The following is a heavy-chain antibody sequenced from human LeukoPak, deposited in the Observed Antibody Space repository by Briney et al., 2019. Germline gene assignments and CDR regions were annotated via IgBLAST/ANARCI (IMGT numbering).Heavy chain of an antibody. CDR1: GYTFTSYD. CDR2: MNPNSGNT. J-gene: IGHJ6*03. CDR3: ARGNPGGYYYYMDV. Sequence: ASLKVSCKASGYTFTSYDINWVRQATGQGREWMGWMNPNSGNTGYAQKFQGRVTMTRNTSISTAYMELSSLRSEDTAVYYCARGNPGGYYYYMDVWGKGTTVTVSS. V-gene: IGHV1-8*01. D-gene: IGHD1-14*01.